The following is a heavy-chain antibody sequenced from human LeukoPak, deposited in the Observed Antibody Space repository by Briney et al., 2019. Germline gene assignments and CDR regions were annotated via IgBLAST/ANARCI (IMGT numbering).Heavy chain of an antibody. V-gene: IGHV3-74*01. Sequence: GPLRLSFAASGFTFSSYWMHWVRPAPGKGLGWVSRINSDGSSTSYADSVTGRFTISRDNSKDTLFLQMHSLRPGDTAVYYCVREDTPATANYWGQGTLVTISS. J-gene: IGHJ4*02. CDR3: VREDTPATANY. CDR2: INSDGSST. D-gene: IGHD2-21*02. CDR1: GFTFSSYW.